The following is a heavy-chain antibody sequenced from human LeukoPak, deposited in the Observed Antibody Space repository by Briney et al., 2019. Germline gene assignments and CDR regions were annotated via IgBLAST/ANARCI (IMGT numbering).Heavy chain of an antibody. J-gene: IGHJ3*02. V-gene: IGHV5-51*01. Sequence: GESLKISCKGSGYSFTSYWIGWVRQMPGKGLEWMGIIYPGDSDTRYSPSFQGQVTISADKSISTAYLQWSSLKASDTAMYYCARHEARTYQLQPRPDRLGAFDIWGQGTMVTVSS. D-gene: IGHD2-2*01. CDR3: ARHEARTYQLQPRPDRLGAFDI. CDR1: GYSFTSYW. CDR2: IYPGDSDT.